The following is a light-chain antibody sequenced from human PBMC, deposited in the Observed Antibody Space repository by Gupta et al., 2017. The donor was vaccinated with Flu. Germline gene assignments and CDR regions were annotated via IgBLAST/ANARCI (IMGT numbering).Light chain of an antibody. CDR1: TGAVTSGHY. CDR3: WLSYSDAQV. V-gene: IGLV7-46*01. Sequence: GTGTRTSGSSTGAVTSGHYRYWVQQKPGQGPRTLVDDTSNIGAWTPARCSGSRSGGKAALTLAGAQHEDEAEYYGWLSYSDAQVFGGGTKLTVL. CDR2: DTS. J-gene: IGLJ3*02.